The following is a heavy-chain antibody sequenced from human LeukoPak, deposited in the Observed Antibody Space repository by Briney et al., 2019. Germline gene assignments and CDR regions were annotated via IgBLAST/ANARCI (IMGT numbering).Heavy chain of an antibody. D-gene: IGHD2-21*01. V-gene: IGHV3-74*01. CDR2: INSDGSST. Sequence: GRSLRLSCAASGFTFSSYWMHWVRQAPGKGLVWVSRINSDGSSTSYADSVKGRFTISRDNAKNTLYLQMNSLRAEDTAVYYCASGAVVVIANGHAFDIWGQATMVTVSS. CDR3: ASGAVVVIANGHAFDI. J-gene: IGHJ3*02. CDR1: GFTFSSYW.